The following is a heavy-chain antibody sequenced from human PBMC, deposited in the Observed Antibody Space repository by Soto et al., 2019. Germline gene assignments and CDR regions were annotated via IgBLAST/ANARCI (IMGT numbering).Heavy chain of an antibody. CDR3: ARVQRYCSSTSCYDPLDYYYMDV. Sequence: GASVKVSCKASGGTFSSYAISWVRQAPGQGLEWMGGMNPNSDNTSYAQKFQGRVTMTRNTSISTAYMELSSLRSEDTAVYYCARVQRYCSSTSCYDPLDYYYMDVWGKGTTVTVSS. J-gene: IGHJ6*03. CDR1: GGTFSSYA. CDR2: MNPNSDNT. D-gene: IGHD2-2*01. V-gene: IGHV1-8*02.